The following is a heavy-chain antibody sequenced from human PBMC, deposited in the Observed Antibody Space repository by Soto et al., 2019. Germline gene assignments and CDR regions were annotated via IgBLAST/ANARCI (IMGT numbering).Heavy chain of an antibody. CDR1: GYTFTSYG. CDR3: ARGYYDFWSGYYNAGNWFDH. D-gene: IGHD3-3*01. V-gene: IGHV1-18*04. J-gene: IGHJ5*02. CDR2: ISAYNGNT. Sequence: XSVKVSCKASGYTFTSYGISCVRQAPGQGLEWMGWISAYNGNTNYAQKLQGRVTMTTDTSTSTAYMELRSLRSDDTAVYYCARGYYDFWSGYYNAGNWFDHWGQGTLVTVSS.